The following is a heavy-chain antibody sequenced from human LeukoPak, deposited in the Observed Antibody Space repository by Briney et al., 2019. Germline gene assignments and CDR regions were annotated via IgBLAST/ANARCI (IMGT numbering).Heavy chain of an antibody. J-gene: IGHJ4*02. CDR1: ALTFSSYT. V-gene: IGHV3-21*01. CDR2: ISSASSFI. D-gene: IGHD2-15*01. Sequence: GGSLRLSCAASALTFSSYTMKGFRQAPGKGREWISSISSASSFIYYADSVKGRFTISRDNARNSLYLQMNSLRAEDTAVYYCARAAYCSDSSCYSRDWGQGTLVTVSS. CDR3: ARAAYCSDSSCYSRD.